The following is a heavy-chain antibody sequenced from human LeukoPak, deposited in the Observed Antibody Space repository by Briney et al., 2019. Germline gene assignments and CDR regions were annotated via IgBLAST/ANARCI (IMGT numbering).Heavy chain of an antibody. V-gene: IGHV3-23*01. D-gene: IGHD3-10*01. J-gene: IGHJ4*02. CDR3: AREQVAYGSGSYLGY. CDR1: GFTFSSYA. CDR2: ISGSGGST. Sequence: GGSLRLSCAASGFTFSSYAMSWVRQAPGKGLEWVSAISGSGGSTYYADSVKGRFTISRDNSRNTLYLQMNSLRAEDTAVYYCAREQVAYGSGSYLGYWGQGTLVTVSS.